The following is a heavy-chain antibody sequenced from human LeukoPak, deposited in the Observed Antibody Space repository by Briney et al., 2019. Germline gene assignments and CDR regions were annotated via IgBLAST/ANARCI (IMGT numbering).Heavy chain of an antibody. J-gene: IGHJ4*02. Sequence: ASETLSLTCAVSGFSISSGYYWAWIRPPPGKGLEGIGNIYHSVSTYYHPSLNSRVTISVDTSKNQFSLKLTSVTAADTAVYYCARRPISTGIDYWGQGTLVTVSS. CDR1: GFSISSGYY. CDR2: IYHSVST. V-gene: IGHV4-38-2*01. D-gene: IGHD1-1*01. CDR3: ARRPISTGIDY.